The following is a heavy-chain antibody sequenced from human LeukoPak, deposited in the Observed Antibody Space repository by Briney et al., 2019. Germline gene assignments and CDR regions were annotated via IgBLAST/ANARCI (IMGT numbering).Heavy chain of an antibody. V-gene: IGHV1-2*02. D-gene: IGHD3-9*01. Sequence: EASVKVSCKASGYTFTGYYMHWVRQAPGQGLEWMGWINPNSGGTNYAQKFQGRVTMTRDTSISTAYMELSRLRSDDTAVYYCAREEKYYDILTGYSTDNWFDPWGQGTLVTVSS. CDR2: INPNSGGT. J-gene: IGHJ5*02. CDR3: AREEKYYDILTGYSTDNWFDP. CDR1: GYTFTGYY.